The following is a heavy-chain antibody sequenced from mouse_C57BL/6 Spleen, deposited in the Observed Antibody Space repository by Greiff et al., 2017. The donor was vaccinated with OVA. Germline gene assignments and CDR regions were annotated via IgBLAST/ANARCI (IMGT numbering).Heavy chain of an antibody. CDR3: ARDCGSSYEYFDY. J-gene: IGHJ2*01. Sequence: QVQLQQSGAELVLPGASVKLSCTASGFTFTSYCMHWVKQSPGQGLEWIGEIDPSDSYTNYNQKFKGKSTLTVDKSSNTAYMLLSSLTSDASAVYYCARDCGSSYEYFDYWGQGTTLTVSS. V-gene: IGHV1-69*01. CDR1: GFTFTSYC. D-gene: IGHD1-1*01. CDR2: IDPSDSYT.